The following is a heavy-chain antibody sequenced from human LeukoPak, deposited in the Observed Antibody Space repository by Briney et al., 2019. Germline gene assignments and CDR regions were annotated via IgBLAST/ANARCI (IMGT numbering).Heavy chain of an antibody. D-gene: IGHD6-19*01. CDR3: AKNALMFSSGWYYYYYMDV. V-gene: IGHV3-48*03. CDR1: GFTFSSYE. CDR2: ISSSGSTI. J-gene: IGHJ6*03. Sequence: GGSLRLSCAASGFTFSSYEMNWVRQAPGKGLEWVSYISSSGSTIYYADSVKGRFTISRDNSKNTLYLQMNSLRAEDTAVYYCAKNALMFSSGWYYYYYMDVWGKGTTVTVSS.